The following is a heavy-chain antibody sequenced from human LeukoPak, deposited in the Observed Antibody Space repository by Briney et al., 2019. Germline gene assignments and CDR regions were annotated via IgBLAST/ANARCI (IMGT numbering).Heavy chain of an antibody. Sequence: SETLSLTCTVSGGSTSSTIYYWGWIRQPPGKGLEWIGSIHYSGSTYYNSSLKSRVTISMDTSKNQFSLKLSSVTAADTAVYYCARHLFGEPHFDYWGQGTLVTVSS. CDR3: ARHLFGEPHFDY. V-gene: IGHV4-39*01. CDR1: GGSTSSTIYY. CDR2: IHYSGST. J-gene: IGHJ4*02. D-gene: IGHD3-10*02.